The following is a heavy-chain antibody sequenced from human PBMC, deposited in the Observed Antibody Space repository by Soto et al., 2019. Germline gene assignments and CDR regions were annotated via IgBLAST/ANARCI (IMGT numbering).Heavy chain of an antibody. J-gene: IGHJ4*02. CDR3: ARDEPYYGDAYFDY. Sequence: GGSLRLSCAASGFTFSSYSMNWVRQAPGKGLEWVSSISSSSSYIYYADSVKGRFTISRDNAKNSLYLQMSSLRAEDTAVYYCARDEPYYGDAYFDYWGQGTLVTVSS. CDR2: ISSSSSYI. D-gene: IGHD4-17*01. V-gene: IGHV3-21*01. CDR1: GFTFSSYS.